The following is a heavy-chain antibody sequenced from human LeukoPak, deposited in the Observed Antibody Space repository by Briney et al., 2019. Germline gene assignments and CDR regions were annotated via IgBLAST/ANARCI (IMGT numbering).Heavy chain of an antibody. CDR3: ARDLGYSSSWTRWFDP. V-gene: IGHV3-7*01. Sequence: PGGSLRLSCAASGFTFSSYWMSWVRQAPGKGLEWVANIKQDGSEKYYVDSVKGRFTISRDNAKNSLYLQMNGLRAEDTAVYYGARDLGYSSSWTRWFDPWGQGTLVTVSS. CDR1: GFTFSSYW. CDR2: IKQDGSEK. J-gene: IGHJ5*02. D-gene: IGHD6-13*01.